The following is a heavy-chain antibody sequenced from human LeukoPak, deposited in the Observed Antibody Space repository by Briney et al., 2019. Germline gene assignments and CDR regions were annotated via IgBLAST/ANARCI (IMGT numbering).Heavy chain of an antibody. CDR1: GFTFSSYS. D-gene: IGHD6-13*01. CDR2: ISSSSSYI. V-gene: IGHV3-21*01. Sequence: GSLRLSCAASGFTFSSYSMNWVRQAPGKGLEWVSSISSSSSYIYYADSVKGRFTISRDNAKNSLYLQMNSLRAEDTAVYYCARDLGVFDFDYWGQGTLVTVSS. CDR3: ARDLGVFDFDY. J-gene: IGHJ4*02.